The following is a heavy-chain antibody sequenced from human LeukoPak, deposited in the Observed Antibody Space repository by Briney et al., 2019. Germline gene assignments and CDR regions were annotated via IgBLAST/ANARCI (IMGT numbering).Heavy chain of an antibody. D-gene: IGHD3-3*01. Sequence: GGSLRLSCAASGFTFSSYEMNWVRQAPGKGLEWVSSISSSSSYIYYADSVKGRFTISRDNAKNSLYLQMNSLRAEDTAVYYCARVTRFLEWLLSANYYYYMDVWGKGTTVTVSS. V-gene: IGHV3-21*01. CDR3: ARVTRFLEWLLSANYYYYMDV. J-gene: IGHJ6*03. CDR2: ISSSSSYI. CDR1: GFTFSSYE.